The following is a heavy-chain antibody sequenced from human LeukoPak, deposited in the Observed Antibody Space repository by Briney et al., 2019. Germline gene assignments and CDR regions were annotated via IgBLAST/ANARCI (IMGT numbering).Heavy chain of an antibody. CDR1: GFTFSSYA. CDR3: ARTSSSSGT. V-gene: IGHV3-23*01. CDR2: INDNGADT. Sequence: GGSLRLSCAASGFTFSSYAMSWVRQAPGKGLKWVSTINDNGADTYYADSVKGRFTISRDNSYNTVSLQMNSLRDEDTGVYYCARTSSSSGTWGQGTLVTVSS. J-gene: IGHJ5*02. D-gene: IGHD6-6*01.